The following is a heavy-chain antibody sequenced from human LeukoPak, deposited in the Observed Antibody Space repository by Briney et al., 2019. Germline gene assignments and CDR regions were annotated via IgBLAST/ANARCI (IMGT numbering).Heavy chain of an antibody. CDR1: GYIFSNNW. D-gene: IGHD1-26*01. CDR3: ARGGRSSYGMDV. J-gene: IGHJ6*02. CDR2: IYPGDSDT. V-gene: IGHV5-51*01. Sequence: GESLKISCKGSGYIFSNNWIAWVRKMPGKGLEWMGIIYPGDSDTRYSPSFQGQVIISADKSISTAYLQWSSLKASDTAMYYCARGGRSSYGMDVWGQGTTVTVSS.